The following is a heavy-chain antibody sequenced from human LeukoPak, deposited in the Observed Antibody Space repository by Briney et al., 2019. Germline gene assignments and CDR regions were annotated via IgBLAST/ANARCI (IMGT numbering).Heavy chain of an antibody. CDR3: AKDGLQIVVVPAATFYYYYYMDV. V-gene: IGHV3-30*04. Sequence: GGSLRLSCAASGFTFSSYAMHWVRQAPGKGLEWVAVISYDGSNKYYADSVKGRFTISRDNSKNTLYLQMNSLRAEDTAVYYRAKDGLQIVVVPAATFYYYYYMDVWGKGTTVTISS. CDR2: ISYDGSNK. CDR1: GFTFSSYA. D-gene: IGHD2-2*01. J-gene: IGHJ6*03.